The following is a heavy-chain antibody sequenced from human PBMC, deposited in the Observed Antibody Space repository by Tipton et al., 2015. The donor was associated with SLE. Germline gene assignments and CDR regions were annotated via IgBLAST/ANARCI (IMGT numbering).Heavy chain of an antibody. D-gene: IGHD1-1*01. V-gene: IGHV1-8*02. CDR2: MNSNSGNT. CDR1: GFTFANYD. J-gene: IGHJ3*02. CDR3: ARTNWNAGNAFDI. Sequence: QLVQSGAEVKKPGASVKVSCKSSGFTFANYDINWVRQATGQGLEWMGWMNSNSGNTAYAQKFQGRVTMTRDTSISTAYMELSRLRSDDTAVYYCARTNWNAGNAFDIWGQGTMVTVSS.